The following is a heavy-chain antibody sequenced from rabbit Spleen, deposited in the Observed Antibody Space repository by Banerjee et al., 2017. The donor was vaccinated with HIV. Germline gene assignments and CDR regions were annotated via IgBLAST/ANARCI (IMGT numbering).Heavy chain of an antibody. D-gene: IGHD6-1*01. CDR3: ASDYTDGYAGYAYAFRL. J-gene: IGHJ4*01. V-gene: IGHV1S40*01. CDR1: GFSFTYIDY. Sequence: QSLEESGGDLVKPGASLTLTCKASGFSFTYIDYLCWVRQPPGKGLEWIGYIDPIFGIANYANSVKGRFTISRDNAQNTVDLKMTSLTAADTATYFCASDYTDGYAGYAYAFRLWGPGTLVTVS. CDR2: IDPIFGIA.